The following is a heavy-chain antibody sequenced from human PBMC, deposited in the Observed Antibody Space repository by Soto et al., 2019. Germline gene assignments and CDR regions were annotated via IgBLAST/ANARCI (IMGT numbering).Heavy chain of an antibody. CDR3: AHRPGYGSGSHFNPYGMDV. CDR1: GFSLTTGGVG. V-gene: IGHV2-5*02. Sequence: QITLKESGPTLVKPTQTLTLTCTFSGFSLTTGGVGVGWIRQPPGKALEWLAILYWDDDKRYSPSLQSRLTITKDTSKTQVVLTMTNMDPVDTGTYYCAHRPGYGSGSHFNPYGMDVWGQWTTVTVSS. J-gene: IGHJ6*02. CDR2: LYWDDDK. D-gene: IGHD3-10*01.